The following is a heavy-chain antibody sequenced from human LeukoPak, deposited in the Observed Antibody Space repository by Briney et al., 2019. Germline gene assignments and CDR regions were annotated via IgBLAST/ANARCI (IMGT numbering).Heavy chain of an antibody. CDR3: ARGQRDIVVVPAAPPFDY. CDR2: ISAYNGNT. V-gene: IGHV1-18*01. CDR1: GYTFTSYG. D-gene: IGHD2-2*01. J-gene: IGHJ4*02. Sequence: ASVKVSCKASGYTFTSYGISWVRQAPGQGLEWMGWISAYNGNTNYAQKLQGRVTMTTDTSTSTAYMELRSLRSDDTAVYYCARGQRDIVVVPAAPPFDYWGQGTLVTVSS.